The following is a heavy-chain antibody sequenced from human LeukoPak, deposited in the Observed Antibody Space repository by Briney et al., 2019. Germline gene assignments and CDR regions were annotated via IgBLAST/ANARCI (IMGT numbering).Heavy chain of an antibody. CDR3: ARYVVYGSGKYYFDY. V-gene: IGHV4-39*01. Sequence: SETLSLTCTVSGGSVSSTTYYWSWIRQPPGKGLEWIASINYSGSTYYNPSLKSRVTISVDTSENQFSLKLSSVAAADTAVYYCARYVVYGSGKYYFDYWGQGTLVTVSS. D-gene: IGHD3-10*01. CDR1: GGSVSSTTYY. CDR2: INYSGST. J-gene: IGHJ4*02.